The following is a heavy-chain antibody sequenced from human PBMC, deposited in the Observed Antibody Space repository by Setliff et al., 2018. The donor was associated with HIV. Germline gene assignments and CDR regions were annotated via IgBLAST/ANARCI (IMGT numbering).Heavy chain of an antibody. CDR2: IYYSGST. V-gene: IGHV4-39*07. CDR3: ARVLREYGDYWDWYFDL. J-gene: IGHJ2*01. D-gene: IGHD4-17*01. Sequence: SETLSLTCTVSGGSISSSSYYWGWSRQPPGKGLEWIGSIYYSGSTYYNPSLKSRVTISVDTSKNQFSLKLSSVTAADTAVYYCARVLREYGDYWDWYFDLWGRGTLVTVSS. CDR1: GGSISSSSYY.